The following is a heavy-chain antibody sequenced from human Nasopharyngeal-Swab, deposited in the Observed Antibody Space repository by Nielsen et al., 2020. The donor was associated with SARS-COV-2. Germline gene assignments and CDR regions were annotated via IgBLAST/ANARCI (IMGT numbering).Heavy chain of an antibody. V-gene: IGHV3-33*01. J-gene: IGHJ4*02. CDR3: ARDTETGLDY. D-gene: IGHD1-14*01. Sequence: GESLKISCAASGFTFSSYGMHWVRQAPGKGLEWVAVIWYDGSNTYYADSVKGRFTISRDNSKNTLYLQMNSLRAEDTAVYYCARDTETGLDYWGQGTLVTVSS. CDR1: GFTFSSYG. CDR2: IWYDGSNT.